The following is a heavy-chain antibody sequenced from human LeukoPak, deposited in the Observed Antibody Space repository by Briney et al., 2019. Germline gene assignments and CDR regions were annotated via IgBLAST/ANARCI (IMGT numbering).Heavy chain of an antibody. CDR3: ARDQAAYYYYGMDV. CDR2: VYSGGST. J-gene: IGHJ6*02. CDR1: GFTVSNNY. Sequence: GGSLRLSCAASGFTVSNNYMSWVRQAPGKGLEWVSFVYSGGSTYYADSVKGRFTISRGNAKNSLYLQMNSLRAEDTAVYYCARDQAAYYYYGMDVWGQGTTVTVSS. D-gene: IGHD2-15*01. V-gene: IGHV3-66*01.